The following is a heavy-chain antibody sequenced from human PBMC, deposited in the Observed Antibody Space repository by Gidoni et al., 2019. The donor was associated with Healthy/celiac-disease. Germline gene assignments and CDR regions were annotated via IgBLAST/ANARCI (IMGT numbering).Heavy chain of an antibody. CDR2: ISWNSGSI. V-gene: IGHV3-9*01. D-gene: IGHD2-15*01. Sequence: EVQLVESGGGLVQTGRSLRLSCAASGFTFDDYAMHWVRQAPGKGLEWVSGISWNSGSIGYADSVKGRFTISRDNAKNSLYLQMNSLRAEDTALYYCAKIGGSGWFDYWGQGTLVTVSS. J-gene: IGHJ4*02. CDR1: GFTFDDYA. CDR3: AKIGGSGWFDY.